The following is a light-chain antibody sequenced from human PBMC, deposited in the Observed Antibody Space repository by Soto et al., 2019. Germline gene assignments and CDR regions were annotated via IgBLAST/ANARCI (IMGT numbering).Light chain of an antibody. Sequence: EIVLTQAPATVALSEGERATLSCRASQSVSSNLAWYQQKPGQAPRLLIYGASSRATGIPVRFSGSGSGTEFTLTISSLQSEDFAVYYCQQYNNCPLTFGQGTLLEIK. CDR2: GAS. J-gene: IGKJ5*01. CDR3: QQYNNCPLT. CDR1: QSVSSN. V-gene: IGKV3-15*01.